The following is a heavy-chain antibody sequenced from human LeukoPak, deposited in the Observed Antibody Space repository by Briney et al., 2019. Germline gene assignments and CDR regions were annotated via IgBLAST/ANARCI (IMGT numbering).Heavy chain of an antibody. D-gene: IGHD6-19*01. CDR3: ARGGAVAGFDYFDY. CDR2: IYYSGST. Sequence: PSETLSLTCTVSGGSISSYYWSWNRQPPGKGLEWIGYIYYSGSTNYNPSLKSRVTISVDTSKNQFSLKLSSVTAADTAVYYCARGGAVAGFDYFDYWGQGTLVTVSS. V-gene: IGHV4-59*01. CDR1: GGSISSYY. J-gene: IGHJ4*02.